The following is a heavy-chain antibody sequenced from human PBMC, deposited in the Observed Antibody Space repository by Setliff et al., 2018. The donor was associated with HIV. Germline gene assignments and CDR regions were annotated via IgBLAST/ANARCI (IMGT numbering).Heavy chain of an antibody. V-gene: IGHV4-4*02. D-gene: IGHD3-10*01. Sequence: PSETLSLTCAVSDDSISSSYWWSWVRQPPGKELEWIGEISHSGSTNYNPSLRSRVTISVDKSKKQFSLKLTSVTAADTAVYFCARGGGSGTYPGSYYLDYWGQGMLVTVSS. J-gene: IGHJ4*02. CDR2: ISHSGST. CDR1: DDSISSSYW. CDR3: ARGGGSGTYPGSYYLDY.